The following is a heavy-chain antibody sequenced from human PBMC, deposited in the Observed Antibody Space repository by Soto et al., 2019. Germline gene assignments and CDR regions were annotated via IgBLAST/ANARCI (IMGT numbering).Heavy chain of an antibody. CDR3: ARFNSQYDYIWGSYLFAFDI. J-gene: IGHJ3*02. CDR2: INPNSGGT. D-gene: IGHD3-16*02. Sequence: GASVKVSCKASGYTFTGYYMHWVRQAPGQGLEWMGWINPNSGGTNYAQKFQGWVTMTRDTSISTAYMELSRLGSDDTAVYYCARFNSQYDYIWGSYLFAFDIWGQGTMVTVSS. V-gene: IGHV1-2*04. CDR1: GYTFTGYY.